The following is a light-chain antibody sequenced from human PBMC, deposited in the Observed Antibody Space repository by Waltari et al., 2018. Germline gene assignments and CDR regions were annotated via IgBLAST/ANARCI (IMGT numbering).Light chain of an antibody. CDR1: SSDVGGSNF. V-gene: IGLV2-8*01. CDR3: SSFTRSNNWV. Sequence: QSALTQPPSASGSPRQSVTISCTGSSSDVGGSNFVSWYQQHPGKAPQLMIYEVTKRPSGVPDRFSGSKSGNTASLTVSGLQAEDEADYYCSSFTRSNNWVFGGGTKLTVL. CDR2: EVT. J-gene: IGLJ3*02.